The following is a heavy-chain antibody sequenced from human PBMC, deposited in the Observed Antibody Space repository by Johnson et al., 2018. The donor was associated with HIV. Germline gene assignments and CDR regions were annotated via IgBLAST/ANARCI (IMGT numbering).Heavy chain of an antibody. CDR3: AKVRWELSSIGAFDI. J-gene: IGHJ3*02. V-gene: IGHV3-30*02. CDR2: IRYDGINK. D-gene: IGHD1-26*01. CDR1: GFTVSSYG. Sequence: QMLLVQSGGGLIQPGGSLRLSCAASGFTVSSYGMHWVRQAPGKGLEWVAFIRYDGINKYYTDSVKGRFPISRDNSKNTLYLQMNSLRAEDTAVYYCAKVRWELSSIGAFDIWGQGTMVTVSS.